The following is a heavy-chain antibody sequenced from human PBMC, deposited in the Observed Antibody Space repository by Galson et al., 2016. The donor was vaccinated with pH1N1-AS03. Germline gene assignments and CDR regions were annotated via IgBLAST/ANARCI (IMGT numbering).Heavy chain of an antibody. V-gene: IGHV4-38-2*01. D-gene: IGHD3-10*01. Sequence: ETLSLTCAVSGYSINSGYYWGWIRQPPGKGLEWIGSMYHSGTDYYNPSPKSRVTISVDTSKKQPALKLSSVPAADTAVYYCARAPYGSGSFAYYFDSWGQGILVAVSS. CDR2: MYHSGTD. J-gene: IGHJ4*02. CDR1: GYSINSGYY. CDR3: ARAPYGSGSFAYYFDS.